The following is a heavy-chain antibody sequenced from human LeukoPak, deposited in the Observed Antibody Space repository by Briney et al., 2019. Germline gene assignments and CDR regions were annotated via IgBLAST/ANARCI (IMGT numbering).Heavy chain of an antibody. J-gene: IGHJ4*02. CDR3: ARLYTSGCFDY. Sequence: GGSLRLSCAASGFTFSNHWMSWVRQAPGKGLEWVANIKQDGSEKYYVDSVKGRLTISRDNAKNSLYLQMNSLGGEDTAVYYCARLYTSGCFDYWGQGTLVTVSS. CDR1: GFTFSNHW. D-gene: IGHD6-19*01. V-gene: IGHV3-7*01. CDR2: IKQDGSEK.